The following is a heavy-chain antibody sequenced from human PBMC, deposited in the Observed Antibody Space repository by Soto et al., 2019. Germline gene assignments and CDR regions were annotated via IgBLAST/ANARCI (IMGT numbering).Heavy chain of an antibody. CDR1: GGSISSGGYS. V-gene: IGHV4-30-2*01. J-gene: IGHJ3*02. D-gene: IGHD3-10*01. CDR2: IYHSGST. Sequence: PSETLSLTCAVSGGSISSGGYSWSWIRQPPGKGLEWIGYIYHSGSTYYNPSLKSRVTISVDRSKNQFSLKLSSVTAADTAVYYCARAHGSGWDALDIWGQGTMVTVS. CDR3: ARAHGSGWDALDI.